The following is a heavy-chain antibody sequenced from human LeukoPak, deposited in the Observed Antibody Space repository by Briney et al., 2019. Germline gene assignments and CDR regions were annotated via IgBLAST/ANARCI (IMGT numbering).Heavy chain of an antibody. CDR2: IIPIFGTA. D-gene: IGHD3-16*01. Sequence: SVKVSCRASGGTFSSYAISWVRQAPGQGLEWMGGIIPIFGTANYAQKFQGRVTITADESTSTAYMELSSLRSEDTAVYYCAQGEVPDYFDYWGQGTLVTVSS. CDR1: GGTFSSYA. J-gene: IGHJ4*02. CDR3: AQGEVPDYFDY. V-gene: IGHV1-69*01.